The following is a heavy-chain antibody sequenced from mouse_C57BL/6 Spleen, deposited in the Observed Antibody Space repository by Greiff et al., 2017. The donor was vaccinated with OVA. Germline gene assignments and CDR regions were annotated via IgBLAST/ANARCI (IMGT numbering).Heavy chain of an antibody. J-gene: IGHJ4*01. CDR3: ARPPGDDAMDY. CDR1: GYAFTNYL. Sequence: VKLMESGAELVRPGTSVKVSCKASGYAFTNYLIEWVKQRPGQGLEWIGVINPGSGGTNYNEKFKGKATLTADKSSSTAYMQLSSLTSEDSAVDFCARPPGDDAMDYWGQGTSVTVSS. CDR2: INPGSGGT. V-gene: IGHV1-54*01.